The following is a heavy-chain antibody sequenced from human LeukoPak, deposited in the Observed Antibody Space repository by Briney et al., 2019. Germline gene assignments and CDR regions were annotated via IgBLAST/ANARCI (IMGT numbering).Heavy chain of an antibody. CDR2: IIPIFGTA. CDR1: GGTFSSYA. J-gene: IGHJ4*02. Sequence: SVKVSCKASGGTFSSYAISWVRQAPGQGLEWMGGIIPIFGTANYAQKFQGRVTITADEPTSTAYMELSSLRSEDTAVYYCARGGPSYYDFWSGYYGGYWGQRTLVTVSS. CDR3: ARGGPSYYDFWSGYYGGY. D-gene: IGHD3-3*01. V-gene: IGHV1-69*01.